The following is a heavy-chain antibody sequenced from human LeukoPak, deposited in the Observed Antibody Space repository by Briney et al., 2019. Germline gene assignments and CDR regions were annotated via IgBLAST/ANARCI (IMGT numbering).Heavy chain of an antibody. V-gene: IGHV1-24*01. CDR3: ARDVLEMATIGWLDY. Sequence: ASVKVSCKVSGYTLTELSMHWVRQAPGKGLEWMGGFDPEDGETIYAQKFQGRVTMTEDTSTDTAYMELSSLRSEDTAVYYCARDVLEMATIGWLDYWGQGTLVTVSS. CDR2: FDPEDGET. D-gene: IGHD5-24*01. CDR1: GYTLTELS. J-gene: IGHJ4*02.